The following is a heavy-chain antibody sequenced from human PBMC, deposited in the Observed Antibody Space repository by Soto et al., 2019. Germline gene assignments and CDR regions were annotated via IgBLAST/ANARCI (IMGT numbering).Heavy chain of an antibody. D-gene: IGHD2-2*01. CDR1: GFTFSSYD. CDR2: IGTAGDT. V-gene: IGHV3-13*01. CDR3: ARARAYCISTSCYRYMDV. J-gene: IGHJ6*03. Sequence: PGGSLRLSCAASGFTFSSYDMHWVRQATGKGLEWVSAIGTAGDTYYPGSVKGRFTISRENAKSSLYLQMNSLRAGDTAVYYCARARAYCISTSCYRYMDVWGKGTTVTVSS.